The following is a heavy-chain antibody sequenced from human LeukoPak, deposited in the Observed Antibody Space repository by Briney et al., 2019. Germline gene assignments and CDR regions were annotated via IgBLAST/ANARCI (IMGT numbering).Heavy chain of an antibody. CDR3: ARAEVDSWFDP. V-gene: IGHV4-59*08. CDR1: GGSISIYY. J-gene: IGHJ5*02. CDR2: IYYSGST. D-gene: IGHD2-2*01. Sequence: SETLSLTCTVSGGSISIYYWSWIRQPPGKGLEWIGYIYYSGSTNYNPSLKSRVTISVDTSKNQFSLKLSSVTAADTAVYYCARAEVDSWFDPWGQGTLVTVSS.